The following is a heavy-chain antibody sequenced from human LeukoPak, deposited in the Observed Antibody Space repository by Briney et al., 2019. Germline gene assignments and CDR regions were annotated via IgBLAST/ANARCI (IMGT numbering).Heavy chain of an antibody. CDR3: ARDLGIAVAA. CDR2: ISSSSSYI. V-gene: IGHV3-21*01. D-gene: IGHD6-19*01. J-gene: IGHJ5*02. CDR1: GFTFSSYS. Sequence: GGSLRLSCAASGFTFSSYSMNWVRQAPGKGLEWVSSISSSSSYIYYADSVKGRFTISRDNAKNSLYLQMNSLRAEGTAVYYCARDLGIAVAAWGQGTLVTVSS.